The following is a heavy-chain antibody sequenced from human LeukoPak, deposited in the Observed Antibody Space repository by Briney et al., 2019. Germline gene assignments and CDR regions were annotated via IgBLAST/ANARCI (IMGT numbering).Heavy chain of an antibody. D-gene: IGHD3-10*01. CDR3: ARNYYGSGAFYVHN. V-gene: IGHV4-30-2*01. Sequence: SETLSLTCAVSGGSLSNGGYSWSWIRQPPGKGLEWTGLIYHSGTTHYNPSLKSRLTFSLDKSKNQFSLKLTSMTAADTALYYCARNYYGSGAFYVHNWGQGILVTVSA. CDR1: GGSLSNGGYS. CDR2: IYHSGTT. J-gene: IGHJ4*02.